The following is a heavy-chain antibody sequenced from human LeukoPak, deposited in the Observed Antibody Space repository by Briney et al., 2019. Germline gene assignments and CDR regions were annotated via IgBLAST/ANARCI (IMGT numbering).Heavy chain of an antibody. CDR2: MTPNSGNT. Sequence: GASVKVSCKASGYTFTSYDINWVRQATGQGLEWMGWMTPNSGNTGNVQKFQGRVTITRNTSISPAYMELSSLRSEDTAVYYCARGPTYYDIWSGSLYCYFDSGGRGTLVTVS. CDR1: GYTFTSYD. J-gene: IGHJ2*01. D-gene: IGHD3-3*01. V-gene: IGHV1-8*03. CDR3: ARGPTYYDIWSGSLYCYFDS.